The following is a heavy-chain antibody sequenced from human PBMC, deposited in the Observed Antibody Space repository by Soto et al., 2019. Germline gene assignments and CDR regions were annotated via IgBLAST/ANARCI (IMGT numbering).Heavy chain of an antibody. CDR3: AAESGYSYGLHY. CDR2: INADNGDT. Sequence: ASVKVSCKASGYTFNRYAMHCVRQAPGQGLEWMGWINADNGDTRYSQKFQGRVTIAKDTSTTTAYMELSSLAFEDTAVYYCAAESGYSYGLHYWGQGTLVTVSS. CDR1: GYTFNRYA. J-gene: IGHJ4*02. V-gene: IGHV1-3*01. D-gene: IGHD5-18*01.